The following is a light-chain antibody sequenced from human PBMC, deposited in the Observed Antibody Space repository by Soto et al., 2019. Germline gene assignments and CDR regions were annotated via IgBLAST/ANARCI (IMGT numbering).Light chain of an antibody. J-gene: IGKJ4*01. CDR2: DAS. CDR3: QQYNSMLS. CDR1: HDVSRN. Sequence: DIQMTPSPSSLSASEGDRVTITCQSSHDVSRNLNWFQQKPGEAPQLLIYDASNLERGVPSRFSGSGSGPDFTLTISSLQPEDVATYYCQQYNSMLSVGGGTEVEIK. V-gene: IGKV1-33*01.